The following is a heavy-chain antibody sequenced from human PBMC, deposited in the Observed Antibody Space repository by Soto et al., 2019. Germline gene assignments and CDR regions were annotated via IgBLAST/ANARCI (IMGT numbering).Heavy chain of an antibody. J-gene: IGHJ4*02. V-gene: IGHV3-66*01. CDR2: IYSGGGT. CDR3: AKGGNEQNDY. Sequence: EVQLVESGGGLVQPGGSLRLSCAASGFTVSSNYMTWVRQAPGKGLEWVSVIYSGGGTYYADSVKGRFTISRDNSKNTLYLQMTTLRAEDTAVYYCAKGGNEQNDYWGQGTLVTVSS. CDR1: GFTVSSNY. D-gene: IGHD1-1*01.